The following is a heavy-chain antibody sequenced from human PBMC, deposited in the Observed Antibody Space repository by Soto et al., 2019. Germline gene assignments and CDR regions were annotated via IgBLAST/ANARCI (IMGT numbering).Heavy chain of an antibody. V-gene: IGHV1-24*01. Sequence: ASVKVSCKASGYTFASFGISWVRQAPGQGLEWMGGFDPEDGETIYAQKFQGRVTMTEDTSTDTAYMELSSLRSEDTAVYYCASGYVWGQGTTVTVSS. CDR1: GYTFASFG. D-gene: IGHD3-3*01. J-gene: IGHJ6*02. CDR2: FDPEDGET. CDR3: ASGYV.